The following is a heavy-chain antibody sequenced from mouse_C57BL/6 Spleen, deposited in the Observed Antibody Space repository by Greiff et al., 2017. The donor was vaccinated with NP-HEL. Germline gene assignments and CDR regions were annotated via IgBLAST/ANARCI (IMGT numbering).Heavy chain of an antibody. CDR2: IDPNSGGT. V-gene: IGHV1-72*01. Sequence: QVQLKQSGAELVKPGASVKLSCKASGYTFTSYWMHWVKQRPGRGLEWIGGIDPNSGGTKYNEKFKSKATLTVDKPSSTAYMQLSSLTSEDSAVYYCARDAIGATGYFDYWGQGTTLTVSS. CDR3: ARDAIGATGYFDY. J-gene: IGHJ2*01. D-gene: IGHD3-1*01. CDR1: GYTFTSYW.